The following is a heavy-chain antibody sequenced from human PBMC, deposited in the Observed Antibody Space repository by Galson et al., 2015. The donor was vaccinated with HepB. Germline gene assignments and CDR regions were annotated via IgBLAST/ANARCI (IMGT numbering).Heavy chain of an antibody. CDR3: ARQPYTSGWLYWYFDL. V-gene: IGHV4-39*01. J-gene: IGHJ2*01. CDR1: GDSLTNSNYY. Sequence: ETLSLTCTVSGDSLTNSNYYWGWIRQPPGMALEWIASIHSTGNTYYKSSLKSRVTISADTSKNHFFLTLTSATAADTAVYYCARQPYTSGWLYWYFDLWGRGTLVTVSS. CDR2: IHSTGNT. D-gene: IGHD6-19*01.